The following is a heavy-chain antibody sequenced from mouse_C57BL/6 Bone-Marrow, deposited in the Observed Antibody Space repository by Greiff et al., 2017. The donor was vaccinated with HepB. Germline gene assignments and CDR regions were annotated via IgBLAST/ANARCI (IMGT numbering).Heavy chain of an antibody. J-gene: IGHJ3*01. Sequence: EVKVVESGGGLVQPGGSLKLSCAASGFTFSDYYMYWVRQTPEKRLEWVAYISNGGGSTYYPDTVKGRFTISRDNAKNTLYLQMSRLKSEDTAMYYCARPGYYSNSWFAYWGQGTLVTVSA. V-gene: IGHV5-12*01. CDR2: ISNGGGST. CDR3: ARPGYYSNSWFAY. D-gene: IGHD2-5*01. CDR1: GFTFSDYY.